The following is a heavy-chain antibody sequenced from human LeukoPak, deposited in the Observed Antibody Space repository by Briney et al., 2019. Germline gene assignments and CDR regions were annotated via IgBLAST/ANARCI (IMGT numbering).Heavy chain of an antibody. D-gene: IGHD3-16*01. J-gene: IGHJ5*02. Sequence: PSETLSLTCTVSGGSISSSSYYWGWIRQPPGKGLGWIGSNSGSTYYNPSLKSRVTISVDTSKNQFSLKLRSVTAADTAVYYCARGGPLKAGWFDPWGQGTLVTVSS. CDR2: NSGST. CDR1: GGSISSSSYY. V-gene: IGHV4-39*01. CDR3: ARGGPLKAGWFDP.